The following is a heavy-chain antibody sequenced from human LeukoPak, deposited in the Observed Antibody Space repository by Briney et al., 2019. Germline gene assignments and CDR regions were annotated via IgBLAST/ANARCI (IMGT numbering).Heavy chain of an antibody. J-gene: IGHJ4*02. Sequence: SQTLSLTCTVSGGSISSGGYYWSWIRQHPGKGLEWIGYMYYSGSTYYNPSLKSRVTISVDTSENQFSLKLSSVTAADTAVYYCATTGGSYFDYWGQGTLVTVSS. CDR2: MYYSGST. V-gene: IGHV4-31*03. CDR1: GGSISSGGYY. CDR3: ATTGGSYFDY. D-gene: IGHD2-8*02.